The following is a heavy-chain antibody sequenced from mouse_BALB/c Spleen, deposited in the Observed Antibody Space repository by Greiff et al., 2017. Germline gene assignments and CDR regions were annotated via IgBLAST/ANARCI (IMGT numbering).Heavy chain of an antibody. CDR1: GFNIKDTY. CDR2: IDPANGNT. CDR3: ARKDYYGFDY. J-gene: IGHJ2*01. Sequence: VQLKESGAELVKPGASVKLSCTASGFNIKDTYMHWVKQRPEQGLEWIGRIDPANGNTKYDPKFQGKATITADTSSNTAYLQLSSLKSEDTAVYYCARKDYYGFDYWGQGTTLTVSS. D-gene: IGHD1-1*01. V-gene: IGHV14-3*02.